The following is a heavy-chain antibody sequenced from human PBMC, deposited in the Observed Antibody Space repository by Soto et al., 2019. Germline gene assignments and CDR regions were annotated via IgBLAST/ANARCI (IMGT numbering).Heavy chain of an antibody. CDR1: GYTFTSHD. Sequence: QVQLVQSGAEVKKPGASVTVSCKASGYTFTSHDINWVRQTTGQGLEWMGWMSPNNGHTGYAQNFQGRFSMTMNTSITTAYMEVTGLRSDDTAVYYCARRQNHDHAWYFDLWGRGTPLTVSS. CDR2: MSPNNGHT. V-gene: IGHV1-8*01. CDR3: ARRQNHDHAWYFDL. J-gene: IGHJ2*01.